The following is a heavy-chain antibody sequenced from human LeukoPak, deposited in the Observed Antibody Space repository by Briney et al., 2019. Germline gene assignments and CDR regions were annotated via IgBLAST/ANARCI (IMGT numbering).Heavy chain of an antibody. V-gene: IGHV3-23*01. CDR3: AKGKVCSSTSCYTSYYYYGMDV. D-gene: IGHD2-2*02. CDR1: GFTFSSYA. Sequence: GGSLRLSCAASGFTFSSYAMSWVRQAPGKGLECVSAISGSGGSTYYADSVKGRFTISRDNSKNTLYLQMNSLRAEDTAVYYCAKGKVCSSTSCYTSYYYYGMDVWGQGTTVTVSS. CDR2: ISGSGGST. J-gene: IGHJ6*02.